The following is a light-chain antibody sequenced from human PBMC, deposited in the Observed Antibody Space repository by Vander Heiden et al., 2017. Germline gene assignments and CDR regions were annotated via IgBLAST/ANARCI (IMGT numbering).Light chain of an antibody. CDR1: QSISSY. CDR2: AAS. Sequence: DIQMTQSPSSLSASVGDRVTITCRASQSISSYLNWYQQKPGKAPKLLIYAASSLQSGVPSRFSGSGYGTDFTLTISSLQPEDFATYYCQQIYSTLSLTFGGGTKVEIK. J-gene: IGKJ4*01. CDR3: QQIYSTLSLT. V-gene: IGKV1-39*01.